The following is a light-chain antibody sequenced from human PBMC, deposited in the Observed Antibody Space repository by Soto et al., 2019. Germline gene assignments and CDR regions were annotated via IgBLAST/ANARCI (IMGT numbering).Light chain of an antibody. CDR2: DAS. Sequence: DIQMTQSPSTLSTSVGDRVTITFRASQSISFWLAWYQQKPGRAPNLLISDASILESGVPSRFSGSRSGAEFTLTISSLQPDDFATYFCQQYYSFPTFGQGTRLEI. V-gene: IGKV1-5*01. CDR3: QQYYSFPT. J-gene: IGKJ5*01. CDR1: QSISFW.